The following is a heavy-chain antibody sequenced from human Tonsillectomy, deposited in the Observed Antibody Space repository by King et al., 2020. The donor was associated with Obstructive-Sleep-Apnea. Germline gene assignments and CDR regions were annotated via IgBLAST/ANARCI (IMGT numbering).Heavy chain of an antibody. CDR1: GFTFSSYS. Sequence: QLVQSGGGLVKPGGSLRLSCAASGFTFSSYSMNWVRQAPGKGLEWVSSISSSSSYIYYADSVKGRFTISRDNAKNSLYLQMNSLRAEDTAVYYCARDCWELLGRMDVWGQGTTVTVSS. CDR3: ARDCWELLGRMDV. D-gene: IGHD1-26*01. V-gene: IGHV3-21*01. CDR2: ISSSSSYI. J-gene: IGHJ6*02.